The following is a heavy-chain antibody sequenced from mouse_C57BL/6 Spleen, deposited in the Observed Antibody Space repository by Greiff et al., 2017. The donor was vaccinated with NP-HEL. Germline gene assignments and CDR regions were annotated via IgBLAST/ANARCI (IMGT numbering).Heavy chain of an antibody. CDR3: AIITTALRYAMDY. CDR1: GYSFTGYY. CDR2: INPSTGGT. V-gene: IGHV1-42*01. Sequence: EVQLQQSGPELVKPGASVKISCKASGYSFTGYYMNWVKQSPEKSLEWIGEINPSTGGTTYNQKFKAKATLTVDKSSSTAYMQLKSLTSEDSAVYYCAIITTALRYAMDYWGQGTSVTVSS. J-gene: IGHJ4*01. D-gene: IGHD1-1*01.